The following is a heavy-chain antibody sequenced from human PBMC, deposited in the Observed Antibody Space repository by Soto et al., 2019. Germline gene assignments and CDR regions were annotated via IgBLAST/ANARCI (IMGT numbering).Heavy chain of an antibody. CDR3: ARIRITMVVVAPRAFDV. V-gene: IGHV3-48*02. Sequence: GGSLRLSCTATGFPFRSYSMSWVRQAPGKGLEWVSYVGSRNSETSYADSVKGRFTISRDNAKNSLYLQMDSLRDEDTAVYYCARIRITMVVVAPRAFDVWGQGTMVTVSS. CDR2: VGSRNSET. CDR1: GFPFRSYS. J-gene: IGHJ3*01. D-gene: IGHD3-22*01.